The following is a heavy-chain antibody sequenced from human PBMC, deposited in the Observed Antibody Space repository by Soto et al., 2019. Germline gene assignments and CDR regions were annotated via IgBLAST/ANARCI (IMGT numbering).Heavy chain of an antibody. CDR2: IYYSGST. Sequence: TLSLTCTVSGGSISSGDYYWSWIRQPPGKGLEWIGYIYYSGSTYYNPSLKSRVTISVDTSKNQLSLKLSSVTAADTAVYYCAKDSESFLCNSGCVAHAFDVWGQGTTVTVAS. J-gene: IGHJ3*01. V-gene: IGHV4-30-4*01. CDR3: AKDSESFLCNSGCVAHAFDV. CDR1: GGSISSGDYY. D-gene: IGHD6-19*01.